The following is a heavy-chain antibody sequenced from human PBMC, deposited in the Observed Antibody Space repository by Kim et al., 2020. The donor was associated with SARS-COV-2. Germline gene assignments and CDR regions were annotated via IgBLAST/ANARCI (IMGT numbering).Heavy chain of an antibody. V-gene: IGHV1-69*04. D-gene: IGHD1-26*01. J-gene: IGHJ4*02. CDR2: IIPILGIA. CDR1: GGTFSSYA. Sequence: SVKVSCKASGGTFSSYAISWVRQAPGQGLEWMGRIIPILGIANYAQKFQGRVTITADKSTSTAYMELSSLRSEDTAVYYCARDSPIVGAETSLDYWGQGTLVTVSS. CDR3: ARDSPIVGAETSLDY.